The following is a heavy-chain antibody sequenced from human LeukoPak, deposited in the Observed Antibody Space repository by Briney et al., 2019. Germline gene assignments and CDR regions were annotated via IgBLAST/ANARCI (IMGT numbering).Heavy chain of an antibody. V-gene: IGHV1-18*01. CDR3: AFKYAAAGGIEHFQH. J-gene: IGHJ1*01. Sequence: ASVKVSCTASGYTFTSVGISWGRQAPGQGLEWMGWISAYNGNTNYAQKVQGRVTMTTDPSTSTTYMELRSLRSDDTAVCYWAFKYAAAGGIEHFQHWGQGTLVTVSS. CDR2: ISAYNGNT. D-gene: IGHD6-25*01. CDR1: GYTFTSVG.